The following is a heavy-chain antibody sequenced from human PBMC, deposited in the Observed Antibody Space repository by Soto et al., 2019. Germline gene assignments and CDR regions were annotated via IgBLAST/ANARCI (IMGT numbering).Heavy chain of an antibody. CDR2: ISGSGGST. D-gene: IGHD3-3*02. CDR3: AKEAWHFWSGYYISPWYYYYGMDV. Sequence: GGSLRLSCAASGFTFSSYAMSWVRQAPGKGLEWVSAISGSGGSTYYADSVKGRFTISRDNSKNTLYLQMNSLRAEDTAVYYCAKEAWHFWSGYYISPWYYYYGMDVWGQGTTVTVSS. J-gene: IGHJ6*02. CDR1: GFTFSSYA. V-gene: IGHV3-23*01.